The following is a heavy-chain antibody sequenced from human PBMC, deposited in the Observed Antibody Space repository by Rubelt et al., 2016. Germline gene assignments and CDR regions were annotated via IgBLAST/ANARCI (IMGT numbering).Heavy chain of an antibody. V-gene: IGHV4-39*01. J-gene: IGHJ2*01. CDR2: IYYSGYI. CDR1: GGSISSSSYY. D-gene: IGHD6-19*01. CDR3: ARRYSNGLYWFFDL. Sequence: QLQLQESGPGLVKPSETLSLTCTVSGGSISSSSYYWGWIRQPPGKGLEWIGTIYYSGYIYYNPSLKSRVTISVDTSKNQFSLKLNSVTAADTAVYYCARRYSNGLYWFFDLWGRGTLVTVSS.